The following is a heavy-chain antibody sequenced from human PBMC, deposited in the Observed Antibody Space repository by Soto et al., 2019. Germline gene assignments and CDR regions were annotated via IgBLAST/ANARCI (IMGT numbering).Heavy chain of an antibody. V-gene: IGHV3-30*02. CDR2: IWYDGSNK. D-gene: IGHD2-15*01. J-gene: IGHJ6*02. Sequence: GGSLRLSCAASGFTFSSYGMHWVRQAPGKGLEWVAVIWYDGSNKYYADSVKGRFTISRDNSKNTLYLQMNSLRAEDTAVYYCAKEIDRGVAPYYYYYGMDVWGQGTTVTVSS. CDR3: AKEIDRGVAPYYYYYGMDV. CDR1: GFTFSSYG.